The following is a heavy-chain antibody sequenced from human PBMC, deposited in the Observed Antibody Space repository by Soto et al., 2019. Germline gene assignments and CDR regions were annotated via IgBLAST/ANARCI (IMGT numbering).Heavy chain of an antibody. CDR1: GGTFSSYA. CDR3: ARTSRITIFGVLRLNWFDP. CDR2: IIPIFGTA. V-gene: IGHV1-69*13. Sequence: ASVKVSCKASGGTFSSYAISWVRQAPGQGLEWMGGIIPIFGTANYAQKFQGRVTITADESPSTAYMELSSLRSEDTAVYYCARTSRITIFGVLRLNWFDPWGQGTMVTVSS. D-gene: IGHD3-3*01. J-gene: IGHJ5*02.